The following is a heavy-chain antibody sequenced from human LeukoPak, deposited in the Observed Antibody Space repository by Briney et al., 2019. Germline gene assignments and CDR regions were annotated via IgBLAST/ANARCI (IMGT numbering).Heavy chain of an antibody. D-gene: IGHD3-22*01. CDR1: RYKFTTDY. V-gene: IGHV5-51*01. CDR2: IYPDDSET. Sequence: GESLKISCEASRYKFTTDYIGWVRQMPGKGLEWMGIIYPDDSETNYSPSFKGQVTMSVDKSITTAFLQWSSLKASDTAMYYCARQAYGSRFDAFDIWGQGTMVTVSS. J-gene: IGHJ3*02. CDR3: ARQAYGSRFDAFDI.